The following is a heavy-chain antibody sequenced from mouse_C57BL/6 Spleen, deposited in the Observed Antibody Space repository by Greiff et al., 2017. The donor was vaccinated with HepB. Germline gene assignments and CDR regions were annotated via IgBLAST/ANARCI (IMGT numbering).Heavy chain of an antibody. CDR2: IDPSDSYT. CDR3: ARSGLRPWYFDV. Sequence: QVQLKQPGAELVMPGASVKLSCKASGYTFTSYWMHWVKQRPGQGLEWIGEIDPSDSYTNYNQKFKGKSTLTVDKSSSTAYMQLSSLTSEDSAVYYCARSGLRPWYFDVWGTGTTVTVSS. CDR1: GYTFTSYW. D-gene: IGHD2-4*01. J-gene: IGHJ1*03. V-gene: IGHV1-69*01.